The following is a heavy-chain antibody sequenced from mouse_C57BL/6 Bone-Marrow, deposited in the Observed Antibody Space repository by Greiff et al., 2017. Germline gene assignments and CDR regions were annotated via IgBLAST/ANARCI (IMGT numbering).Heavy chain of an antibody. CDR2: IYPGSGST. D-gene: IGHD2-5*01. CDR3: ARPYYSNYWYFDV. CDR1: GYTFTSYW. J-gene: IGHJ1*03. V-gene: IGHV1-55*01. Sequence: QVQLQQPGAELVKPGASVKMSCKASGYTFTSYWITWVKQRPGQGLEWLGDIYPGSGSTNYNEKFKSKATLNVDTSSSTAYMQLSSLTSEDSAVYYCARPYYSNYWYFDVWGTGTTVTVSS.